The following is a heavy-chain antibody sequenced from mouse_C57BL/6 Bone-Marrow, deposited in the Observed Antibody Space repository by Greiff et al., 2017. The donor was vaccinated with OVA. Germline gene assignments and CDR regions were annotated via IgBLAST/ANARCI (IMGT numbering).Heavy chain of an antibody. CDR3: ARHEDGYYASYFDY. Sequence: VQLQQSGPELVKPGASVKISCKASGYAFSSSWMNWVKQRPGKGLEWIGRSYPGDGDTTYNGKFKGKATLTADKSSSTACMQLSSLTSEDSAVYFCARHEDGYYASYFDYWGRGTTLTVSS. J-gene: IGHJ2*01. V-gene: IGHV1-82*01. CDR1: GYAFSSSW. D-gene: IGHD2-3*01. CDR2: SYPGDGDT.